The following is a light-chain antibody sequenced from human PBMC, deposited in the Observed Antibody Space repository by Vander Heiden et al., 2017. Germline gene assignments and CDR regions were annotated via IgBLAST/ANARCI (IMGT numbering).Light chain of an antibody. CDR1: SSNIGAGYD. CDR2: GNS. CDR3: QSYDSSLSGYV. J-gene: IGLJ1*01. V-gene: IGLV1-40*01. Sequence: QSVLTQPPSGSGAPGQRVTIPCTGSSSNIGAGYDVHWYQQFPGTAPKVLIYGNSNRPSGVPDRFSGSKSGTSASLAITGLQAEDEADYYCQSYDSSLSGYVFGTGTKVTVL.